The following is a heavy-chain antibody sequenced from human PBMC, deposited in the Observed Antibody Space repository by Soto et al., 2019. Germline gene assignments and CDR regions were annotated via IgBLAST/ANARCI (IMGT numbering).Heavy chain of an antibody. CDR2: FDPEDGET. Sequence: ASVKVSCKVSRYALTKLSMHWVRQAPGKGLEWMGGFDPEDGETIYAQKFQGRVTMTEDTSTDTAYMELSSLRSEDTAVYYCATATPDYGNSLRWFDPWGQGTLVPVSS. V-gene: IGHV1-24*01. CDR3: ATATPDYGNSLRWFDP. J-gene: IGHJ5*02. D-gene: IGHD4-17*01. CDR1: RYALTKLS.